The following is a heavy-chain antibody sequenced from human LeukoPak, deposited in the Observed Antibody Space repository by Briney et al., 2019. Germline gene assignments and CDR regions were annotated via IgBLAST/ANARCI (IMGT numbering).Heavy chain of an antibody. CDR1: GFTFSSYE. CDR3: ARHWAAGYEYFQH. CDR2: ISSTGNTI. V-gene: IGHV3-48*03. J-gene: IGHJ1*01. Sequence: GGSLRLPCAASGFTFSSYEMNWVRQAPGKGLEWVSYISSTGNTIYYADSVKGRFTISRDNAKNSLYLQMNSLRAEDTAVYYCARHWAAGYEYFQHWGQGTLVTVSS. D-gene: IGHD6-13*01.